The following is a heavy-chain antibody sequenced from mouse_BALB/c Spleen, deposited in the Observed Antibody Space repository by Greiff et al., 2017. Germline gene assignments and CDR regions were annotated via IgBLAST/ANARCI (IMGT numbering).Heavy chain of an antibody. CDR1: GFSLTSYG. D-gene: IGHD3-2*01. CDR2: IWSDGST. J-gene: IGHJ4*01. Sequence: VKLEESGPDLVAPSQSLSITCTVSGFSLTSYGVHWVRQPPGKGLEWLVVIWSDGSTTYNSALKSRLSISKDNSKSQVFLKMNSLQTDDTAMYYCARHGQLGLLFPYAMDDWGQGTSVTVSS. V-gene: IGHV2-6-2*01. CDR3: ARHGQLGLLFPYAMDD.